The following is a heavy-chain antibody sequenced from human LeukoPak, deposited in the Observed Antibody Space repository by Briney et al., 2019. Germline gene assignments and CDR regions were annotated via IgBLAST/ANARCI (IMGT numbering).Heavy chain of an antibody. D-gene: IGHD4-11*01. CDR2: INYSGST. CDR1: GAPFSGYC. Sequence: SETLSLTCTVYGAPFSGYCWSWIRQPPGKGLEWIGEINYSGSTNFNPSLKSRVTISVDTSKNQFSLKLTSVTAADTAVYYCARGGATETTFFFFYHGMDVWGQGTTVTVSS. CDR3: ARGGATETTFFFFYHGMDV. V-gene: IGHV4-34*01. J-gene: IGHJ6*02.